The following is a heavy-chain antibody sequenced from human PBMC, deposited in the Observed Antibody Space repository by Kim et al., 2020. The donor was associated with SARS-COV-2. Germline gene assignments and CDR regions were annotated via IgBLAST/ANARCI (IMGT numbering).Heavy chain of an antibody. V-gene: IGHV1-3*01. J-gene: IGHJ4*02. CDR3: ARAMAAAGSFDF. Sequence: TKYSQKFQGRVTITRDTSATTAYMELSSLRSEDTSVYFCARAMAAAGSFDFWGQGTLVTVSS. CDR2: T. D-gene: IGHD6-13*01.